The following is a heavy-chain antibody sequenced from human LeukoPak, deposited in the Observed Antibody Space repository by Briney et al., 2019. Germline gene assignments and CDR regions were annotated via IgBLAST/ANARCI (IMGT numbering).Heavy chain of an antibody. CDR1: GFTFSSYG. CDR3: AKVLRYFDWDTIFDY. J-gene: IGHJ4*02. Sequence: GGSLRLSCAASGFTFSSYGMHWVRQAPGKGLEWVAVISYDGSNKYYADSVKGRFTISRDNSKNTLYLQMNSLRAEDTAVYYCAKVLRYFDWDTIFDYWGQGTLVTVSS. D-gene: IGHD3-9*01. CDR2: ISYDGSNK. V-gene: IGHV3-30*18.